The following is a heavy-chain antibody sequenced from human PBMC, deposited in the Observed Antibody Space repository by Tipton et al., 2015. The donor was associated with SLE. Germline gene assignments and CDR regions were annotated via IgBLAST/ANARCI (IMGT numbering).Heavy chain of an antibody. CDR1: GGSISSYY. CDR3: AVLRFLEWFFDY. CDR2: IYTSGST. V-gene: IGHV4-4*09. Sequence: TLSLTCTVSGGSISSYYWSWIRQPPGKGLEWIGYIYTSGSTNYNPSLKSRVTIPVDTSKNQFSLKLSSVTAADTAVYYCAVLRFLEWFFDYWGQGTLVTVSS. D-gene: IGHD3-3*01. J-gene: IGHJ4*02.